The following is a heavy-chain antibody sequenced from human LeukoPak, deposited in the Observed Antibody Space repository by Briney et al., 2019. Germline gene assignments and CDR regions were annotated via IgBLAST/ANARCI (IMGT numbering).Heavy chain of an antibody. CDR1: GGSFSGYY. CDR3: ARFGRSYDFLSGWHIGYYSDY. CDR2: INHSGST. V-gene: IGHV4-34*01. D-gene: IGHD3-3*01. Sequence: SETLSLTCAVYGGSFSGYYWSWIRQPPGKGLEWIGEINHSGSTNYNPSLKSRVTISVDTSKNQFSLKLSSVTAADTAVYYCARFGRSYDFLSGWHIGYYSDYRGQGTLVTVSS. J-gene: IGHJ4*02.